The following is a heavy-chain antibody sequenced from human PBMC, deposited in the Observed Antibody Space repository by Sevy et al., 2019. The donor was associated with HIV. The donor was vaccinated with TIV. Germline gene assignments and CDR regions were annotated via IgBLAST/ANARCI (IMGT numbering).Heavy chain of an antibody. Sequence: GGSLRLSCAASGFTFTSYAMSWVRQAPGKGLEWVSPISGSGGSTYYADSVKGRFTISRDNSKNKLYLQMNSLRAEDTAVYYCAKAPALRLHDYGDYLTRFDYWGQGTLVTVSS. CDR2: ISGSGGST. V-gene: IGHV3-23*01. J-gene: IGHJ4*02. D-gene: IGHD4-17*01. CDR1: GFTFTSYA. CDR3: AKAPALRLHDYGDYLTRFDY.